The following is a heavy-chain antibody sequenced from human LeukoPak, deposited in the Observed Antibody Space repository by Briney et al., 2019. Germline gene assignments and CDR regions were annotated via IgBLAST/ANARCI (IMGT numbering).Heavy chain of an antibody. CDR1: GFTFDDYA. CDR2: ISWNSGSI. CDR3: AKDIGSGSRYYYYMDV. D-gene: IGHD3-10*01. V-gene: IGHV3-9*01. Sequence: GGSLRLSCAASGFTFDDYAMHWVRQAPGKGLEWVSGISWNSGSIGYADSVKGRFTISRDNAKNSLYLQMNSLRAEDTALYYCAKDIGSGSRYYYYMDVWGKGTTVTISS. J-gene: IGHJ6*03.